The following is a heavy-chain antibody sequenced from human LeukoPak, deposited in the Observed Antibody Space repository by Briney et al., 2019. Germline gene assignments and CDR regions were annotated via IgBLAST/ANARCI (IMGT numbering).Heavy chain of an antibody. CDR1: GFTFSSYS. J-gene: IGHJ4*02. D-gene: IGHD2-15*01. V-gene: IGHV3-21*01. CDR2: ISSSSSYI. Sequence: GGSLRLSCAASGFTFSSYSMNWVRQAPGKGLEWVSSISSSSSYIYYADSVKGRFTISRDNAKNTLYLQMNSLRAEDTAVYYCARDQGWGRIDYWGQGTLVTVSS. CDR3: ARDQGWGRIDY.